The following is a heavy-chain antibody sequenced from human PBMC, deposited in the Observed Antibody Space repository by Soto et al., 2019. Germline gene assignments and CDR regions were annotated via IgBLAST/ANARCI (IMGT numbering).Heavy chain of an antibody. D-gene: IGHD3-22*01. CDR3: ARAFYARSGYGLDR. J-gene: IGHJ5*02. CDR1: GGSIGSYY. V-gene: IGHV4-59*01. Sequence: QVHLQESGPGLVRPSETLSLSCTVSGGSIGSYYWSWIRQPPGKGLEWIGYIYYSGSMNYNPSLKGRVIRSAVTSNNHSFRRVRAVTAADPAVYYCARAFYARSGYGLDRWGQGILVTVSS. CDR2: IYYSGSM.